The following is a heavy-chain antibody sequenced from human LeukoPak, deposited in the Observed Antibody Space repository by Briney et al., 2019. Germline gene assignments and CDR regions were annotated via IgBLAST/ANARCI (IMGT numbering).Heavy chain of an antibody. D-gene: IGHD1-7*01. CDR2: IRYDGSNK. Sequence: GRSLRLSCAASGFTFSSYGMHWVRQAPGKGLEWVAFIRYDGSNKYYADSVKGRFTISRDNSKNTLYLQMNSLRAEDTAAYYCATNNWNYGGADYWGQGTLVTVSS. CDR3: ATNNWNYGGADY. J-gene: IGHJ4*02. CDR1: GFTFSSYG. V-gene: IGHV3-30*02.